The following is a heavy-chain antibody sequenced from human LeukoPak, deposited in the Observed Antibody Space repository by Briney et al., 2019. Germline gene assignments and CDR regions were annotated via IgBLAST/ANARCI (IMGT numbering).Heavy chain of an antibody. CDR3: ARSSKWLRYFDWLAFDY. CDR1: GFTFSSYV. D-gene: IGHD3-9*01. V-gene: IGHV3-23*01. Sequence: PGGSLRLSCAASGFTFSSYVMNWVRQAPGKGLEWVSAISGSGGSTYYADSVKGRFTISRDNSKNTLYLQMNSLRAEDTAVYYCARSSKWLRYFDWLAFDYWGQGTLVTVPS. J-gene: IGHJ4*02. CDR2: ISGSGGST.